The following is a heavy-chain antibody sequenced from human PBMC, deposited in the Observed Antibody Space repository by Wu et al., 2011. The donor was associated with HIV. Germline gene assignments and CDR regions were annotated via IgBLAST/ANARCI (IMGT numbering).Heavy chain of an antibody. CDR1: GGTFSSYT. D-gene: IGHD2-21*01. V-gene: IGHV1-69*14. J-gene: IGHJ4*02. Sequence: QVQLVQSGAEVKKPGSSVKVSCKASGGTFSSYTIIWVRQAPGQGLEWMGGIIPIFGTTKNAQKFQGRVTITADKSTSTAYMELSSLRSEDTAMYYCARDFGGDGDSWGQGTLVTVSS. CDR3: ARDFGGDGDS. CDR2: IIPIFGTT.